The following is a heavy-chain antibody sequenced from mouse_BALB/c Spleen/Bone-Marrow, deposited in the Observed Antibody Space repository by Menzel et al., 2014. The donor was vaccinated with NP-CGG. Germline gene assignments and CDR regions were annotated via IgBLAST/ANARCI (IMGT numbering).Heavy chain of an antibody. CDR1: GYTFSSYW. CDR2: ILPGSGST. V-gene: IGHV1-9*01. Sequence: VQLQQSGAELMKPGASVKISCKATGYTFSSYWIEWVKRRPGHGLEWIGEILPGSGSTNYNEKFKGKATFTADTSSNTAYMQLSGLTSEDSAVYYCARGAYYGNYFDYWGQGTTLTVSS. CDR3: ARGAYYGNYFDY. D-gene: IGHD2-10*01. J-gene: IGHJ2*01.